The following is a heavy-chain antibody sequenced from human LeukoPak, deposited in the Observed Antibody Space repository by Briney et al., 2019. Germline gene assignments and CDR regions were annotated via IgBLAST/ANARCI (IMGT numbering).Heavy chain of an antibody. CDR3: ARSYLWGSYRYFDY. CDR1: GFTVSSNY. Sequence: GGSLRLSCAASGFTVSSNYMSWVRQAPGKGLEWVSVIYSGGSTYYADSVKGRFTISRDNSKNTLYLQMNSLRAEDTAVYYCARSYLWGSYRYFDYWGQGTLVTISS. V-gene: IGHV3-66*01. J-gene: IGHJ4*02. D-gene: IGHD3-16*02. CDR2: IYSGGST.